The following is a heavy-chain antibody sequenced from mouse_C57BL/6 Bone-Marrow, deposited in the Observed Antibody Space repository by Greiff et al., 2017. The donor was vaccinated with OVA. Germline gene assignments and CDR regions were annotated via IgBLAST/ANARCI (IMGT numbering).Heavy chain of an antibody. J-gene: IGHJ2*01. V-gene: IGHV1-81*01. CDR1: GYTFTSYG. CDR3: ARAGKLERDG. CDR2: IYPRSGNT. D-gene: IGHD4-1*01. Sequence: QVQLQQSGAELVRPGASVKLSCKASGYTFTSYGICWVKQSTGQGLEWFGAIYPRSGNTYYTEQFKGKVTLTADKSSSTAYMELRSLTSEDSAVDFWARAGKLERDGWGQGTTLTVAS.